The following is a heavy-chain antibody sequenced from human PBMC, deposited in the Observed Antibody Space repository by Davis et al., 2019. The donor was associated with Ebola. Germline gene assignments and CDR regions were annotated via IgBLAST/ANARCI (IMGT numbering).Heavy chain of an antibody. Sequence: GESLKISCAASGFTFSSYAMSWVRQAPGKGLEWVSAISGSGGSTYYADSVKGRFTISRDNSKNTPYLQMNSLRAEDTAVYYCAKDSLVEMATIYAGYYYYYMDVWGKGTTVTVSS. CDR3: AKDSLVEMATIYAGYYYYYMDV. D-gene: IGHD5-24*01. CDR2: ISGSGGST. V-gene: IGHV3-23*01. CDR1: GFTFSSYA. J-gene: IGHJ6*03.